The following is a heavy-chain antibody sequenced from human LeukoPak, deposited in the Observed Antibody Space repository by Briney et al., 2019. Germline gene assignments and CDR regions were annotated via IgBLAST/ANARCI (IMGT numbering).Heavy chain of an antibody. D-gene: IGHD3-22*01. Sequence: SVKVSCKASGGTFSSYAISWVRQAPGQGLELMGRIIPIFGIANYAQKFQGRATITADKSTSTAYMELSSLRSEDTAVYYCASDQENYYDSSGYYFGDYWGQGTLVTVSS. CDR3: ASDQENYYDSSGYYFGDY. J-gene: IGHJ4*02. CDR2: IIPIFGIA. V-gene: IGHV1-69*04. CDR1: GGTFSSYA.